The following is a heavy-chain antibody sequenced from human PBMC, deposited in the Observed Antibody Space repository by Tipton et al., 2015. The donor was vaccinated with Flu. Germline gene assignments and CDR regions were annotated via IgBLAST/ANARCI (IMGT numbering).Heavy chain of an antibody. Sequence: EASGFTFSSYWMSWGRQAPGKGLEWVANIKQDGSGKYYVDSGKGRFTISRDNAKNSLYLPMNSLRAEDTAVYYCACLYRGSKGFDYWGQGTLVTVSS. CDR2: IKQDGSGK. V-gene: IGHV3-7*01. CDR1: GFTFSSYW. D-gene: IGHD1-26*01. CDR3: ACLYRGSKGFDY. J-gene: IGHJ4*02.